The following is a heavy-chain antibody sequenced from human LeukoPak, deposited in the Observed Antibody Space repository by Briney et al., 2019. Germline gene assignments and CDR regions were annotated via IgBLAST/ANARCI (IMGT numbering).Heavy chain of an antibody. V-gene: IGHV3-7*01. CDR3: ARDVQYYYGMDV. D-gene: IGHD3-10*02. Sequence: GGSLRLSCTASGFTFSRYWMSWVRQVPGKGPEFVANIKEDGSEKSYVDFVKGRFTISRDNVKNSVSLQMNSLRAEDTAVYYCARDVQYYYGMDVWGQGTTVTVSS. J-gene: IGHJ6*02. CDR2: IKEDGSEK. CDR1: GFTFSRYW.